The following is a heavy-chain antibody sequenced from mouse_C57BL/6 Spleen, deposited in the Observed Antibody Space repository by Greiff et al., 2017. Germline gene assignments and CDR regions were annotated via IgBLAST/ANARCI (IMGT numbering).Heavy chain of an antibody. CDR1: GYTFPDYE. D-gene: IGHD3-2*02. CDR3: TKTAQATRYFDY. J-gene: IGHJ2*01. V-gene: IGHV1-15*01. Sequence: QVQLQQSGAELVRPGASVTLSCKASGYTFPDYEMHWVKQTPVHGLEWIGAIDPETGGTAYNQKFKGKAILTADKSSSTAYMELRSLTSEDSAGSYCTKTAQATRYFDYWGQGTTLTVSS. CDR2: IDPETGGT.